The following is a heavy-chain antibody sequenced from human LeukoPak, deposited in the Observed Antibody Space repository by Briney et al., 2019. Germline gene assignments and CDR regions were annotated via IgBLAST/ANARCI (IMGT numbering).Heavy chain of an antibody. Sequence: GGSLRLSCAASGFTFSSYAMSWVRQAPGKGLEWVSVISGSGGTTCYADSVKGRFTISRDNSKSTLYLQMNSPRAEDTAVYFCARGGDFWSGYSRGYYMDVWGKGTTVTVSS. CDR1: GFTFSSYA. CDR3: ARGGDFWSGYSRGYYMDV. J-gene: IGHJ6*03. V-gene: IGHV3-23*01. CDR2: ISGSGGTT. D-gene: IGHD3-3*01.